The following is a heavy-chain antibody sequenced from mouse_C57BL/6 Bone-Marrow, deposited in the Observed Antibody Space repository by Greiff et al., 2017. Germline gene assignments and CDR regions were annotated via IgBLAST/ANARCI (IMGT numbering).Heavy chain of an antibody. CDR1: GYSFTSDY. CDR3: ARCTGTGHWYFDV. J-gene: IGHJ1*03. D-gene: IGHD4-1*01. V-gene: IGHV3-8*01. Sequence: EVQLQESGPGLAKPSQTLSLTCSVTGYSFTSDYWNWIRQFPGNKLEYMGYISYSGSTYYTPSLKSRISIIRDTSKKQYYLQLNSVTTEDTATYYCARCTGTGHWYFDVWGTGTTVTVSS. CDR2: ISYSGST.